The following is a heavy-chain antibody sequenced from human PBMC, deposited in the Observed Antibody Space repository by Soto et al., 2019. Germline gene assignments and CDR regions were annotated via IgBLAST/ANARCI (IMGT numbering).Heavy chain of an antibody. J-gene: IGHJ4*02. CDR3: ARGSLYYYGSGSYYTDY. Sequence: QVQLVQSGAEVKKPGASVKVSCKASGYTFTSYYMHWVRQAPGQGLEWRGIIKPSGGSTSYAQKFQGRVTMTRDTSTSTVYMELSSLRSEDTAVYYCARGSLYYYGSGSYYTDYWGQGTLVTVSS. CDR1: GYTFTSYY. CDR2: IKPSGGST. V-gene: IGHV1-46*01. D-gene: IGHD3-10*01.